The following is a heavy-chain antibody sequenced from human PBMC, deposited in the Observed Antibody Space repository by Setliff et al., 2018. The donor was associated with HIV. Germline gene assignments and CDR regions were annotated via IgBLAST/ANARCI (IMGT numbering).Heavy chain of an antibody. Sequence: SETLSLTCLVFGYSINDGYHWGWIRRSPRKGLEWIGSIYNSGRASYNPSRRSRASLSIDTSKNRFSLRLNPVTAADTAVYYCVRDRALRFSQSPSLHYFDVWGQGILVTVSS. CDR1: GYSINDGYH. CDR2: IYNSGRA. CDR3: VRDRALRFSQSPSLHYFDV. V-gene: IGHV4-38-2*02. J-gene: IGHJ4*01.